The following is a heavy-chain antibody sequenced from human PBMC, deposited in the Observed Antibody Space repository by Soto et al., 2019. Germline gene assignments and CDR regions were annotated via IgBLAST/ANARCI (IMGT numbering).Heavy chain of an antibody. CDR1: GGSISSGDYY. CDR3: ARGWDYGDYVVDY. D-gene: IGHD4-17*01. Sequence: SETLSLTCTVSGGSISSGDYYWSWIRQPPGKGLEWIGYIYYSGSTYYNPSLKSRVTISVDTSKNQFSLKLSSVTAADTAVYYCARGWDYGDYVVDYWGQGTLVTVSS. J-gene: IGHJ4*02. CDR2: IYYSGST. V-gene: IGHV4-30-4*01.